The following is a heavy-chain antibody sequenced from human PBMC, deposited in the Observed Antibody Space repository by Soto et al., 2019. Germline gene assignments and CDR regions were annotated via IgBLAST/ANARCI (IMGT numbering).Heavy chain of an antibody. V-gene: IGHV3-30*18. CDR1: GFTFSSYG. CDR2: ISYDGSNK. Sequence: QVQLVESGGGVVQPGRSLRLSCAASGFTFSSYGMHWVRQAPGKGLEWVALISYDGSNKYYADSVKGRFTISRDNSKNTLYLQMNSLRAEDTAVYYCAKVSVPAAIVYYYYGMDVWGQGTTVTVSS. J-gene: IGHJ6*02. D-gene: IGHD2-2*01. CDR3: AKVSVPAAIVYYYYGMDV.